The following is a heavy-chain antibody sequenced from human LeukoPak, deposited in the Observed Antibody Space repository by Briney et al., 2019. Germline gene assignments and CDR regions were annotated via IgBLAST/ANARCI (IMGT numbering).Heavy chain of an antibody. D-gene: IGHD2-2*02. CDR1: GFTFSSYG. J-gene: IGHJ3*02. CDR3: AKDRPMRASGYCSSTSCYTLDAFDI. Sequence: GGSLRLSCAASGFTFSSYGMHWVRQAPGKGLEWVAVISYDGSNKYYADSVKGRFTISRGNSKNTLYLQMNSLRAEDTAVYYCAKDRPMRASGYCSSTSCYTLDAFDIWGQGTMVTVSS. CDR2: ISYDGSNK. V-gene: IGHV3-30*18.